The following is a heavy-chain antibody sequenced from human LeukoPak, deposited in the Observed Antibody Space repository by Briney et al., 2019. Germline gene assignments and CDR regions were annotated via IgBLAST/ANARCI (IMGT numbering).Heavy chain of an antibody. CDR3: ARVMGSVTKALGYFDL. CDR1: GGTFSSYA. J-gene: IGHJ2*01. Sequence: GASVKVSCKASGGTFSSYAISWVRQAPGQGLEWMGRIIPIFGTANYAQKFQGRVTITTDESTSTAYMELSSLRSEDTAVYYCARVMGSVTKALGYFDLWGRGTLVTVSS. V-gene: IGHV1-69*05. D-gene: IGHD1-26*01. CDR2: IIPIFGTA.